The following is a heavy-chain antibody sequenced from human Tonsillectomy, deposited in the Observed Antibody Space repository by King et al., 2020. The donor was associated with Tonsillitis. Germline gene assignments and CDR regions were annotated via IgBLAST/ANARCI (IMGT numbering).Heavy chain of an antibody. J-gene: IGHJ4*02. CDR1: EFTFDDYA. D-gene: IGHD3-22*01. CDR3: AKATYPGGSCYLISLNY. Sequence: VQLVESGGGLVQPGRSLRLSCAASEFTFDDYAMHWVRQAPGKGLEWVSGISWNSGSIGYADSVKGRFTISRDNAKNSLYLQMNSLRAEDTAFYYCAKATYPGGSCYLISLNYWGQGTLVTVSS. CDR2: ISWNSGSI. V-gene: IGHV3-9*01.